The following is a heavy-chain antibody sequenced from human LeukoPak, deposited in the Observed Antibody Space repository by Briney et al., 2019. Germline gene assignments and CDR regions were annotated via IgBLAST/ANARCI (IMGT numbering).Heavy chain of an antibody. CDR2: IYSGGSR. CDR1: GFTVSSNY. Sequence: PGGSLRLSCAASGFTVSSNYMSWVRQAPGKGLELVSVIYSGGSREYADSVKGRFTISRDNSKNTLYLQMNSLRAEDTAVYYCARDPRLTVAGTGDYWGQGTLVTVSS. CDR3: ARDPRLTVAGTGDY. J-gene: IGHJ4*02. D-gene: IGHD6-13*01. V-gene: IGHV3-53*01.